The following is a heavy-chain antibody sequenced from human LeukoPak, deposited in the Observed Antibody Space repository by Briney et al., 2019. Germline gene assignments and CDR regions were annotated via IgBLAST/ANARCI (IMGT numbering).Heavy chain of an antibody. V-gene: IGHV1-69*06. Sequence: GASVKVSCKASGYTFSSYTISWVRQAPGQGLEWMGGIIPIFGTTKYAQKFQGRVTITADRSTSTAYMELSSLKSEDTAVYYCARDLNAVFGESIYYYYSYMDVWGKGTTVTVSS. CDR3: ARDLNAVFGESIYYYYSYMDV. CDR1: GYTFSSYT. CDR2: IIPIFGTT. J-gene: IGHJ6*03. D-gene: IGHD3-10*02.